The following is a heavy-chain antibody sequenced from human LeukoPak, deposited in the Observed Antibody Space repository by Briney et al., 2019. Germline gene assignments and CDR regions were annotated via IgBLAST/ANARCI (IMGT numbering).Heavy chain of an antibody. CDR2: IWYDGSNK. J-gene: IGHJ4*02. Sequence: PGRSLRLSCAASGFTFSSYGMHWVRQAPGKGLEWVAVIWYDGSNKYYADSVKGRFTISRDNSKNTLYLQMNSLRAEDTAVYYCARTSSSWYSPLGYWGQGTLVTVSS. CDR3: ARTSSSWYSPLGY. V-gene: IGHV3-33*01. D-gene: IGHD6-13*01. CDR1: GFTFSSYG.